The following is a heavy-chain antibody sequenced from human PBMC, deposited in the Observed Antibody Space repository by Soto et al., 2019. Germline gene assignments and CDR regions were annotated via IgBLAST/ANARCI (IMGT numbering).Heavy chain of an antibody. V-gene: IGHV1-18*01. Sequence: QVQLVQSGAEVKKPGASVKVSCKASGYTFTSYGISWVRQAPGQGLEWMGWISAYNGNTNYAQKLQGRVTMTTDTSTSTASMELRSLRSDDTAVYYCARDEYYDSSGYPFAFDIWGQGTMVTVSS. CDR3: ARDEYYDSSGYPFAFDI. CDR1: GYTFTSYG. J-gene: IGHJ3*02. D-gene: IGHD3-22*01. CDR2: ISAYNGNT.